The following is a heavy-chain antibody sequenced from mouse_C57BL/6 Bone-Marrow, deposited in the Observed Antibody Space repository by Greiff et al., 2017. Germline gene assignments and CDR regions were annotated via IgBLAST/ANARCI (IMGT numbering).Heavy chain of an antibody. D-gene: IGHD2-2*01. J-gene: IGHJ3*01. CDR1: GYTFTSYW. Sequence: QVQLQQPGAELVKPGASVKMSCKASGYTFTSYWITWVKQRPGQGLEWIGDIYPGSGSTNYNEKFKSKATPTVDTSSSTAYMQLRSLTSEDSAVYYCARYGFAWVAYWGQGTRVTVSA. CDR3: ARYGFAWVAY. V-gene: IGHV1-55*01. CDR2: IYPGSGST.